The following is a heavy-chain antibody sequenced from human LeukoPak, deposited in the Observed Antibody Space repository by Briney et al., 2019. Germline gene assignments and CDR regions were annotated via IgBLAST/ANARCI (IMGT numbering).Heavy chain of an antibody. D-gene: IGHD3-22*01. CDR1: GGSFSGYY. CDR2: INHSGST. CDR3: ARLDSSGYYQDY. Sequence: SETLSLTCTVSGGSFSGYYWSWIRQPPGKGLEWIGEINHSGSTNYNPSLKSRVTISVDTSKNQFSLKLSSVTAADTAVYYCARLDSSGYYQDYWGQGTLVTVSS. V-gene: IGHV4-34*01. J-gene: IGHJ4*02.